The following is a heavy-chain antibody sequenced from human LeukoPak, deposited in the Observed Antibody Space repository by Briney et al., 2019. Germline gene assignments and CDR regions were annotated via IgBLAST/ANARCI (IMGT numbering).Heavy chain of an antibody. CDR3: AREGSSGWYGHDY. Sequence: SETLSLTCTVSGGSISSYYWSWIRQPPGKGLEWIGYIYYSGSTNYNPSLESRVTISVDTSKNQFSLKLSSVTAADTAVYYCAREGSSGWYGHDYWGQGTLVTVSS. CDR1: GGSISSYY. D-gene: IGHD6-19*01. V-gene: IGHV4-59*01. CDR2: IYYSGST. J-gene: IGHJ4*02.